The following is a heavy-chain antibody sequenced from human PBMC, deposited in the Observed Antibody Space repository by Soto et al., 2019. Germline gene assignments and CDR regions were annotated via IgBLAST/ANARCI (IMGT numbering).Heavy chain of an antibody. V-gene: IGHV4-59*08. CDR3: ARHVHSSGNEAFDY. CDR2: IHYTGRT. CDR1: GDSISGSY. D-gene: IGHD1-1*01. Sequence: PSETLSLTCAVSGDSISGSYWSWIRQPPGKGLEWIGFIHYTGRTSYNPSLKSRTTVSLDKSKNQFSLSLSSATAADTAVYYCARHVHSSGNEAFDYWGQGTLVTVSS. J-gene: IGHJ4*02.